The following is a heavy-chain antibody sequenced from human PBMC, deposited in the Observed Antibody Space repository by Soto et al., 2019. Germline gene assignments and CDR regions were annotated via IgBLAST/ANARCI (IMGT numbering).Heavy chain of an antibody. V-gene: IGHV3-30*18. CDR1: GFTFSYYG. D-gene: IGHD1-26*01. J-gene: IGHJ6*02. CDR3: AKDSAGATPIFHYYYGMDV. CDR2: ISNDGGNK. Sequence: GGSLRLSCAASGFTFSYYGMHWVRQAPGKGLEWVAVISNDGGNKYYVDSVRGRFTISRDNSKNTFYLQMNSLRVEDTAVYYCAKDSAGATPIFHYYYGMDVWGQGTTVTVSS.